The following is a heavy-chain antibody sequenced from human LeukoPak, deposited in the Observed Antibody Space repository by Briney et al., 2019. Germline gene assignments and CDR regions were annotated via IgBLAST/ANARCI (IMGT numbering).Heavy chain of an antibody. CDR1: GYSISSCYY. CDR3: ARLTRGMIVAVMIGIDY. V-gene: IGHV4-38-2*01. CDR2: IYHSGST. D-gene: IGHD3-22*01. Sequence: SETLSLTCAVSGYSISSCYYWGWIRQPPGQGLEWIGSIYHSGSTYYNPSLKSRVTISVDTSKNQFSLKLSSVTAADTAVYYCARLTRGMIVAVMIGIDYWGQGTLVTVSS. J-gene: IGHJ4*02.